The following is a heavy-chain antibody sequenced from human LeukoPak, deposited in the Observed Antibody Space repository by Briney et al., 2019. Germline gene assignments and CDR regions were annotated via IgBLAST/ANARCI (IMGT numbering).Heavy chain of an antibody. Sequence: GGALRLSCAASGFTFSSYWMHWVRQAPGKGLVWVSRLNSDGSSTSYADSVKGRFTISRDNAETTLHLQMNNLSAEDTAVYYCARASNRNSINFDYWGQGALVTVSS. J-gene: IGHJ4*02. CDR3: ARASNRNSINFDY. V-gene: IGHV3-74*01. CDR2: LNSDGSST. D-gene: IGHD1-7*01. CDR1: GFTFSSYW.